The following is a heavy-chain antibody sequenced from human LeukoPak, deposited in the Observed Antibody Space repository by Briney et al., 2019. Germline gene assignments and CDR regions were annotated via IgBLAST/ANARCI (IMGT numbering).Heavy chain of an antibody. CDR3: ARGDPFATTEDAFDI. D-gene: IGHD1-1*01. V-gene: IGHV3-21*01. J-gene: IGHJ3*02. CDR2: ISSSSSYI. CDR1: GFTFSSYS. Sequence: GGSLRLSCAASGFTFSSYSMNWVRQAPGKGLEWVSSISSSSSYIYYADSVKGRFTISRDNAKNSLYLQMNSLRAEDTAVYYCARGDPFATTEDAFDIWGQGTMVTVSS.